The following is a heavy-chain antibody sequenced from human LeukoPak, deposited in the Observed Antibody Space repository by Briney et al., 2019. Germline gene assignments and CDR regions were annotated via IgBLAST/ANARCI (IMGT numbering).Heavy chain of an antibody. J-gene: IGHJ4*02. CDR1: GYTFTSYG. Sequence: ASVKVSCKASGYTFTSYGISWVRQAPGQGLEWMGWISAYNGNTNYAQKLQGRVTMTRNTSISTAYMELSSLRSEDTAVYYCARGPLGYYDSSGYYPYYFDYWGQGTLVTVSS. CDR3: ARGPLGYYDSSGYYPYYFDY. V-gene: IGHV1-18*01. CDR2: ISAYNGNT. D-gene: IGHD3-22*01.